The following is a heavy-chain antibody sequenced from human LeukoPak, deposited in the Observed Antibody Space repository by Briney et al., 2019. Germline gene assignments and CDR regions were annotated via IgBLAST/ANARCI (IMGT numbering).Heavy chain of an antibody. CDR2: INHSGST. D-gene: IGHD3-10*01. J-gene: IGHJ4*02. CDR3: ARDVYYYGSGSYYFDY. V-gene: IGHV4-34*01. Sequence: SETLSLTCAVYGGSFSGYYWSWIRQPPGEGLEWIGEINHSGSTNYNPSLKSRVTMSVDTSKNQFSLKLSSVTAADTAVYYCARDVYYYGSGSYYFDYWGQGTLVTVSS. CDR1: GGSFSGYY.